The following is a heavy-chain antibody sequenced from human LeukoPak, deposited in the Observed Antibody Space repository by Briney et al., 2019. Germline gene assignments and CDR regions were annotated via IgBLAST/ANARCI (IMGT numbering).Heavy chain of an antibody. CDR1: GGSISDYY. CDR2: INHSGST. J-gene: IGHJ5*02. CDR3: ARLLYYYDSSGYSDWFDP. Sequence: SETLSLTCAVYGGSISDYYWSWIRQPPGKGLEWIGEINHSGSTNYNPSLKSRVTISVDTSKNQFSLKLSSVTAADTAVYYCARLLYYYDSSGYSDWFDPWGQGTLVTVSS. D-gene: IGHD3-22*01. V-gene: IGHV4-34*01.